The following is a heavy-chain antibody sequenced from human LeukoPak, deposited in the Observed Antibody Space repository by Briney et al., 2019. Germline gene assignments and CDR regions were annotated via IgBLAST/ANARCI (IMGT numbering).Heavy chain of an antibody. CDR3: AKSNGYGLIDY. CDR2: YYYSGST. J-gene: IGHJ4*02. CDR1: GGSISSHY. V-gene: IGHV4-59*11. D-gene: IGHD5-12*01. Sequence: SETLSLTCTVSGGSISSHYWSWIRQPPGKGLEWIGYYYYSGSTNYNPSLKSRVTVSVDTSQNQFPLKLSSVTAADTAVYCCAKSNGYGLIDYWGQGTLVTVSS.